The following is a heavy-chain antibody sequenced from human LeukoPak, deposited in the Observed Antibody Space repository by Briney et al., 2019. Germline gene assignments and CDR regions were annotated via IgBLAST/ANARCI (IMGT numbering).Heavy chain of an antibody. Sequence: PGGSLRLSCAASGFTFSSYAMHWVRQAPGKGLEYVSAISSNGGSTYYANSVKGRFTISRDNSKNTLYLQMGSLRAEDMAVYYCGKVIREVDMSHDYWGQGALVTVSS. CDR3: GKVIREVDMSHDY. D-gene: IGHD5-24*01. J-gene: IGHJ4*02. CDR2: ISSNGGST. CDR1: GFTFSSYA. V-gene: IGHV3-64*01.